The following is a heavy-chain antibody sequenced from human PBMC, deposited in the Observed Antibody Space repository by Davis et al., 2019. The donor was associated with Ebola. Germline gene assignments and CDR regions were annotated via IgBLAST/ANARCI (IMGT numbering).Heavy chain of an antibody. V-gene: IGHV3-9*01. J-gene: IGHJ4*02. Sequence: SLKISCVASGFTFSRYSMNWVRQAPGKGLEGVSGISWNSGSIGYADSVKGRFTISRDNAKNSLYLQMNSLRAEDTALYYCAKGQLRFLEWLPDYWGQGTLVTVSS. CDR3: AKGQLRFLEWLPDY. CDR1: GFTFSRYS. D-gene: IGHD3-3*01. CDR2: ISWNSGSI.